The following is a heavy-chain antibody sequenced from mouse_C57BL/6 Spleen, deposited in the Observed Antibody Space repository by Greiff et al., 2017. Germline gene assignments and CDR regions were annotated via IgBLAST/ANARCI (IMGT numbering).Heavy chain of an antibody. J-gene: IGHJ1*03. CDR1: GYTFTSYW. CDR3: ARGGGSYWYFDV. Sequence: QVQLQQSGAELVKPGASVKLSCKASGYTFTSYWMQWVKQRPGQGLEWIGEIDPSDSYTNYNQKFKGKATLTVDTSSSTAYMQLSSLTSEDSAVYYCARGGGSYWYFDVWGTGTTVTVSS. D-gene: IGHD1-1*01. CDR2: IDPSDSYT. V-gene: IGHV1-50*01.